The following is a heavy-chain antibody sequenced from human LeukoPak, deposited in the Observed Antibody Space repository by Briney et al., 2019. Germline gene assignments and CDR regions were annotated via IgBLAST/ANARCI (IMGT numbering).Heavy chain of an antibody. Sequence: ASVKVSCKASGYTFIGYYIHWVRQAPGQGLEWMGWINPNSGGTNYAQKFQGRVTMTRDRSLSTAYTEVNRLTSGDTAVYFCAKDHTIRSFDSWGQGTLVTVSS. D-gene: IGHD1-14*01. CDR3: AKDHTIRSFDS. CDR2: INPNSGGT. CDR1: GYTFIGYY. V-gene: IGHV1-2*02. J-gene: IGHJ4*02.